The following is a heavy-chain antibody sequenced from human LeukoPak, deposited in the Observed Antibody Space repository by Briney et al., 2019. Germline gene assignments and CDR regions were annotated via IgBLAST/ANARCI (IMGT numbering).Heavy chain of an antibody. D-gene: IGHD2-21*01. CDR2: IYPGDSDT. Sequence: GESLKISCQVSGYIFTDYWIGWVRQMPGKGLEWMGIIYPGDSDTRYSPSFQGQVTISADKSISTAYLQWSSLKASDTAMYYCARHGIYGGDLLFDYWGQGTLVTVSS. J-gene: IGHJ4*02. V-gene: IGHV5-51*01. CDR1: GYIFTDYW. CDR3: ARHGIYGGDLLFDY.